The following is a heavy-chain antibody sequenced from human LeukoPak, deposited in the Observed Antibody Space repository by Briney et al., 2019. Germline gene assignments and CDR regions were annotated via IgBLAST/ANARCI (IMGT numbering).Heavy chain of an antibody. CDR3: ARSKLLWFGELQHDAFDI. CDR1: GGSLSGYY. CDR2: INHSGST. D-gene: IGHD3-10*01. J-gene: IGHJ3*02. Sequence: SETLSLTCAVYGGSLSGYYWSWIRQPPGKGLEWIGEINHSGSTNYNPPLKSRVTISVDTSKNQFSLKLSSVTAADTAVYYCARSKLLWFGELQHDAFDIWGQGTMVTVSS. V-gene: IGHV4-34*01.